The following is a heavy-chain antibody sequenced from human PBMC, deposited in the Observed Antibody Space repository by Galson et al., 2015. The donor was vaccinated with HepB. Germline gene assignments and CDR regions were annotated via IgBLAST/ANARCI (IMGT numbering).Heavy chain of an antibody. CDR2: ISSSSSTI. CDR3: ARGTLHDYDILTGYCHFDY. Sequence: LRLSCAASGFPFSSYSMNWVRQAPGKGLEWVSYISSSSSTIYYADSVKGRFTISRDNAKNSLYLQMNSLRAEDTAVYYCARGTLHDYDILTGYCHFDYWGQGTLVTVSS. V-gene: IGHV3-48*01. CDR1: GFPFSSYS. J-gene: IGHJ4*02. D-gene: IGHD3-9*01.